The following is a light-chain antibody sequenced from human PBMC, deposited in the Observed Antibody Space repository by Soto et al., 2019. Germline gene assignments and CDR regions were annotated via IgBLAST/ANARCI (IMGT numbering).Light chain of an antibody. CDR2: EAT. V-gene: IGLV2-23*01. J-gene: IGLJ2*01. CDR1: SSDVGNYNL. Sequence: QSALTQPASVSGSPGQSITISCTGTSSDVGNYNLVSWYQHHPGKAPKLVIYEATSRPSGVSNRFSGSKSGNTASLRISGLQADDEADYYCCSYAGSSTVVFGGGTKLTVL. CDR3: CSYAGSSTVV.